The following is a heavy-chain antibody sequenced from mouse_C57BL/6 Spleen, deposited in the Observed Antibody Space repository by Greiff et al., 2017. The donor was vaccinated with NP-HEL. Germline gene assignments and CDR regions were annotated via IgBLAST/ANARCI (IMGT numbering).Heavy chain of an antibody. D-gene: IGHD1-1*01. CDR2: ISDGGSYT. J-gene: IGHJ4*01. Sequence: EVKLEESGGGLVKPGGSLKLSCAASGFTFSSYAMSWVRQTPEKRLEWVATISDGGSYTYYPDNVKGRFTISRDNAKNNLYLQMSHLKSEDTAMYYCARGLRNYAMDYWGQGTSVTVSS. CDR3: ARGLRNYAMDY. CDR1: GFTFSSYA. V-gene: IGHV5-4*03.